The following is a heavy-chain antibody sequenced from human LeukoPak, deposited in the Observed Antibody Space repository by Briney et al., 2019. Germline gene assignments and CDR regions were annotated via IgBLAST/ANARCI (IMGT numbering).Heavy chain of an antibody. J-gene: IGHJ5*02. D-gene: IGHD3-22*01. V-gene: IGHV3-15*07. CDR3: ATDFYDST. CDR2: IRSNSDGGTI. CDR1: GFTFSSAW. Sequence: GGFLRLSCATSGFTFSSAWMNWVRQAPGKGLEWVGRIRSNSDGGTIDYAAPVKGRFTLSRDDSKTTLYLQMNSLQTEDTAVYYCATDFYDSTWGQGTLVTVSS.